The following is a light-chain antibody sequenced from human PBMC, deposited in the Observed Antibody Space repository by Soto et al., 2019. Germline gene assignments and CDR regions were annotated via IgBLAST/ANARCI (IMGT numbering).Light chain of an antibody. CDR3: QQYEIAPKT. J-gene: IGKJ1*01. CDR1: QSLRRNF. Sequence: EIVLTQSPGTLSLSPGERATLSCRASQSLRRNFLAWYQQKPGQAPSLLIYAASGRATGIPDRFSGSGSGTDFTLSISRLEPEDFAVYYCQQYEIAPKTFGQGTKVEIK. CDR2: AAS. V-gene: IGKV3-20*01.